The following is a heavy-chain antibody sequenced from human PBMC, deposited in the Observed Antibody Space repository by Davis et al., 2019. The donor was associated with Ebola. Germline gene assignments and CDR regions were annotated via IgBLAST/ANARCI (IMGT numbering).Heavy chain of an antibody. V-gene: IGHV4-59*01. Sequence: PSETLSLTCTVSGGSINSYYWSWIRQPPGKGLEWIGYIYYSGSTNYNPSLKNRVTISADTSKNQFSLKLSSVTAEDTAVYYCAASGSHVRSFDYWGQGTLVTVSS. D-gene: IGHD1-26*01. J-gene: IGHJ4*02. CDR1: GGSINSYY. CDR2: IYYSGST. CDR3: AASGSHVRSFDY.